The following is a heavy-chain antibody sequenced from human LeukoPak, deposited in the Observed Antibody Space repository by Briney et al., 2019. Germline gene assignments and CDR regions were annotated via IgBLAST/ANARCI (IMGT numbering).Heavy chain of an antibody. CDR1: GGSISSVSYY. Sequence: KSSETLSLTCTVSGGSISSVSYYWSWIRQPAGKGLEWIGRIYTSGSTNYNPSLKSRVTISLDTSKNQFSLRLSSVTAADTTVYYCAREVLVGEANWFDPWGQGTLVTVSS. CDR3: AREVLVGEANWFDP. D-gene: IGHD2-15*01. J-gene: IGHJ5*02. CDR2: IYTSGST. V-gene: IGHV4-61*02.